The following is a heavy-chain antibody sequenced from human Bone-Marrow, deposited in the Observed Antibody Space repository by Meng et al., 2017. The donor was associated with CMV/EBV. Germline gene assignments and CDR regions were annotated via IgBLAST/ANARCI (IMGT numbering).Heavy chain of an antibody. CDR3: ARDLMGSSWYPYYYYYYGMDV. CDR2: IKSKTDGGTT. CDR1: GFTFSNAW. V-gene: IGHV3-15*01. D-gene: IGHD6-13*01. J-gene: IGHJ6*02. Sequence: GGSLRLSCAASGFTFSNAWMSWVRQAPGKGLEWVGRIKSKTDGGTTDYAAPVKGRFTISRDNSKNTLYLQMNSLRAEDTAVYYCARDLMGSSWYPYYYYYYGMDVWGQGTTVTVSS.